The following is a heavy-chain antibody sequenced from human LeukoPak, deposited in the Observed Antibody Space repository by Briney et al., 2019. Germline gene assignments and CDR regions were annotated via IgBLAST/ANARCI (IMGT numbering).Heavy chain of an antibody. CDR1: GVSIQSYW. D-gene: IGHD5-18*01. CDR3: ARSGYTISAYHSDF. J-gene: IGHJ4*02. V-gene: IGHV4-4*07. CDR2: VYTTGRT. Sequence: TSETLSLTCDVSGVSIQSYWWSWVRKPAGKGLEWIGRVYTTGRTNYSPSFQSRVTMPIDVSSNQFSLTLRSVTAADTAVYYCARSGYTISAYHSDFWGQGAPVTVSS.